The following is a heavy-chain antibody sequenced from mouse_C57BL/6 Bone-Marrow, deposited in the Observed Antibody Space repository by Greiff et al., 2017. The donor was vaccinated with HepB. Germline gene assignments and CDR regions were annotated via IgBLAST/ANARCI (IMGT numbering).Heavy chain of an antibody. CDR1: GYTFTDYN. V-gene: IGHV1-18*01. J-gene: IGHJ3*01. Sequence: EVQLQQSGPELVKPGASVKITCKASGYTFTDYNMDWVKQSHGKSLEWIGDINPNNGGTIYNQKLQGKATLNVDKSSSTAYMELRSLTSEDTAVYYCARREVYDGYYLFAYWGQGTLVTVSA. CDR3: ARREVYDGYYLFAY. D-gene: IGHD2-3*01. CDR2: INPNNGGT.